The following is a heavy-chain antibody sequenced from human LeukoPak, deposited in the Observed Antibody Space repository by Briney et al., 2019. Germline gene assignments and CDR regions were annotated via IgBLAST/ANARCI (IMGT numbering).Heavy chain of an antibody. CDR3: AGDDYINYFDY. J-gene: IGHJ4*02. V-gene: IGHV4-34*01. D-gene: IGHD3-10*01. Sequence: SETLSLTCAVYGGSFSGYYWSWIRQPPGKGLEWIGEINHSGSTNYNPSLKSRVTISVDTSKNQFSLKLSSVTAADTAVYYCAGDDYINYFDYWGQGTLVTVSS. CDR1: GGSFSGYY. CDR2: INHSGST.